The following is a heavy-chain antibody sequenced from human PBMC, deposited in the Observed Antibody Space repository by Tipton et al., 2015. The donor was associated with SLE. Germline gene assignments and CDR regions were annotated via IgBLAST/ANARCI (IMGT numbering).Heavy chain of an antibody. V-gene: IGHV3-23*03. Sequence: SLRLSCAASGFTFSSYAMTWVRQAPGEGLDWVSIIYSGGFTYYADSVKGRFTISRDNAKNSLYLQMSSLRAEDTAVYYCAGDANWGPRGSPAYWGQGSLVTVSS. CDR1: GFTFSSYA. CDR3: AGDANWGPRGSPAY. CDR2: IIYSGGFT. J-gene: IGHJ4*02. D-gene: IGHD7-27*01.